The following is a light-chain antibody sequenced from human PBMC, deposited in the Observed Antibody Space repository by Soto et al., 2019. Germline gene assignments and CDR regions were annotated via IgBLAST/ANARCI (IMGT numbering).Light chain of an antibody. CDR2: DAS. J-gene: IGKJ5*01. V-gene: IGKV3-11*01. Sequence: LSHSPGAVSLSPGERATLSCRASQSVSSYLAWFQQNPGQAPRLLIYDASNRATGIPARFSGSGSGTDFTLTINSLEPEDFAVYYCQQRSNWPPIPFGQGTRLAIK. CDR1: QSVSSY. CDR3: QQRSNWPPIP.